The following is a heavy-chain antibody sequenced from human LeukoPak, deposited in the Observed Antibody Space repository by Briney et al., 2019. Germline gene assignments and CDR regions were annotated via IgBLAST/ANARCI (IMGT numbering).Heavy chain of an antibody. Sequence: PAGGSLRLSCAASGFSVFSNYMSWVRQAPGKGLEWVSVIYSGGSTYYADSVKGRFTISRDNSKNTLYLQMNSLRAEDTAVYYCARDGLGGSYLGYYYGMDVWGQGTTVTVSS. V-gene: IGHV3-53*01. CDR2: IYSGGST. CDR3: ARDGLGGSYLGYYYGMDV. CDR1: GFSVFSNY. J-gene: IGHJ6*02. D-gene: IGHD1-26*01.